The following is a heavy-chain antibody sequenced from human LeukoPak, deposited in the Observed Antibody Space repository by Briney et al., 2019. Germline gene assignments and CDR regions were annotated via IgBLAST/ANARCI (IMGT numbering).Heavy chain of an antibody. D-gene: IGHD3-16*02. Sequence: GGSLRLSCAGSGFIVSDGWMSWVRDVPGKGLECLVRYKSTLDGGTREFPAPIKGSFSISRDDSLTTFYLKLNSLQSEDTALYYCTTEGYYLYSSNDQGHPSLYYYYMAVWGKGTLVTVSS. J-gene: IGHJ6*03. CDR2: YKSTLDGGTR. V-gene: IGHV3-15*01. CDR1: GFIVSDGW. CDR3: TTEGYYLYSSNDQGHPSLYYYYMAV.